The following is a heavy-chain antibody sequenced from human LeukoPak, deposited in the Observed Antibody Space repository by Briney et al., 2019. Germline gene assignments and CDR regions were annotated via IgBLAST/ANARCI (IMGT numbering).Heavy chain of an antibody. V-gene: IGHV3-74*01. CDR3: ARDPPFDY. Sequence: GGSLRLSCAASGFAFSAYWMHWVRQAPGKGLEWVARINEDATTISYADSVKGRFIISRDNTKKSLYLQMNSLRAEDTAVYYCARDPPFDYWGQGTLVTVSS. CDR1: GFAFSAYW. J-gene: IGHJ4*02. CDR2: INEDATTI.